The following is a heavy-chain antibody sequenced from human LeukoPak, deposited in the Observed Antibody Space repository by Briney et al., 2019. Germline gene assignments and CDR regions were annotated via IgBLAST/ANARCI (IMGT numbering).Heavy chain of an antibody. CDR3: AKGATVGKEALDI. J-gene: IGHJ3*02. D-gene: IGHD1-14*01. CDR1: GGIFSNHA. Sequence: SVKVSCTASGGIFSNHAVTWVRQAPGQGLEWMGRIIPMIGTAKYAQKFQGRVTFTADTSTNTAYMELSSLTSEDTALYFCAKGATVGKEALDIWGQGSLVTVSS. V-gene: IGHV1-69*04. CDR2: IIPMIGTA.